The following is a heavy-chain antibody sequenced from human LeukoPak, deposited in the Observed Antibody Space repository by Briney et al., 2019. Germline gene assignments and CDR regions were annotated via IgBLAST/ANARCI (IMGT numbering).Heavy chain of an antibody. Sequence: PAGGSLRLSCAASGFTFSTYWMRWVRQAPGKGLVWVSRINSDGSSTTYADSVKGRFTISRDNAKNTLFLQMNSLRAEDMAVYYCARDRLAVMDYWGQGTLVTVSS. V-gene: IGHV3-74*01. CDR3: ARDRLAVMDY. J-gene: IGHJ4*02. D-gene: IGHD3-9*01. CDR1: GFTFSTYW. CDR2: INSDGSST.